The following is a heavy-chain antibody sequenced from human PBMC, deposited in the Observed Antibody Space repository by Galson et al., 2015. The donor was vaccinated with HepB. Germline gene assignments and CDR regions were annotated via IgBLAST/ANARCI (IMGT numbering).Heavy chain of an antibody. J-gene: IGHJ4*02. V-gene: IGHV4-4*02. CDR1: SDSMSRSNW. CDR2: ISHSGSS. D-gene: IGHD2-21*02. Sequence: ETLSLTCAVSSDSMSRSNWWSWVRQPPGKGLEWIGEISHSGSSNYNPSLRSRVTISVDKSKSQLSLKLSSVTAADTAVYYCVRHLGTALGYWGQGTLVTVSS. CDR3: VRHLGTALGY.